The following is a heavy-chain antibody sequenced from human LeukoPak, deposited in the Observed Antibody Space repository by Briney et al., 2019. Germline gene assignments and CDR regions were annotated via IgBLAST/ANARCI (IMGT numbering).Heavy chain of an antibody. CDR1: GFIFSAYA. J-gene: IGHJ4*02. Sequence: GGSLRLSCAASGFIFSAYAMSWVRQAPGQGLEWISVIGTGGETHYAESVRGRFTISRSNFKDTLYLQMNSLRAEDTAVYYCAKRVTVTTKYFDSWGQGTLVTVSS. D-gene: IGHD4-17*01. CDR3: AKRVTVTTKYFDS. CDR2: IGTGGET. V-gene: IGHV3-23*01.